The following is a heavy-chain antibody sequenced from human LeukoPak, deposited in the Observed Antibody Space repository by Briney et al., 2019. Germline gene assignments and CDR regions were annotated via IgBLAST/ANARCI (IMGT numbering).Heavy chain of an antibody. J-gene: IGHJ4*02. V-gene: IGHV3-74*01. Sequence: GGSLRLSCAASGFSFSNYWMHWVRQAPGKGLVWVTRMNSDGSATYYADSVQGRFTISRDNAKNTLYLQMNSLRAEDTAMYFCAKGPDYFDSWGQGTLVTVSS. CDR3: AKGPDYFDS. CDR1: GFSFSNYW. CDR2: MNSDGSAT.